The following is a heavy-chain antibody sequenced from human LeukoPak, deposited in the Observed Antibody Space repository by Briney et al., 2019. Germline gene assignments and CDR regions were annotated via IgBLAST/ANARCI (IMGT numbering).Heavy chain of an antibody. V-gene: IGHV3-11*04. CDR3: ARDVKTRYCSSTSCYVPFDY. Sequence: GGSLRLSCAASGFTFSDYYMSWIRQAPGKGLEWVSYISSSGSTIYYADSVKGRFTISRDNAKNSLYLQMNSLRAEDTAVCYCARDVKTRYCSSTSCYVPFDYWGQGTLVTVSS. CDR2: ISSSGSTI. CDR1: GFTFSDYY. J-gene: IGHJ4*02. D-gene: IGHD2-2*01.